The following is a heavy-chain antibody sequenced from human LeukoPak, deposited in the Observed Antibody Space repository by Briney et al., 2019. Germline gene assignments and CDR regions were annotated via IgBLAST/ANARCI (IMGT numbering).Heavy chain of an antibody. J-gene: IGHJ6*03. Sequence: SETLSLTCTVSGNSISSHYWSWIRQPPGKGLEWIGYIYYSGSPTYNPSLKSPVTISEDTSKNQFSLKLSSVTAADTAVYYCARGTIEYSSSSLYYYYYMDVWGKGTTVTVSS. CDR2: IYYSGSP. V-gene: IGHV4-59*11. CDR3: ARGTIEYSSSSLYYYYYMDV. D-gene: IGHD6-6*01. CDR1: GNSISSHY.